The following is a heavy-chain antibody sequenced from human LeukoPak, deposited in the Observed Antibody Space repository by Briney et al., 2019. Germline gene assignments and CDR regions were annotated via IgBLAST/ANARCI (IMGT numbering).Heavy chain of an antibody. CDR1: GFTFSNYA. Sequence: GGSLRLSCAASGFTFSNYAMNWVRQAPGKGLEWVAVISYDGSNKYYADSVKGRFTVSRDNSKNTLYLQMNSLRAEDTAVYYCAKDVWEYSYGSDYWGQGTLVTVSS. CDR2: ISYDGSNK. J-gene: IGHJ4*02. D-gene: IGHD5-18*01. V-gene: IGHV3-30-3*01. CDR3: AKDVWEYSYGSDY.